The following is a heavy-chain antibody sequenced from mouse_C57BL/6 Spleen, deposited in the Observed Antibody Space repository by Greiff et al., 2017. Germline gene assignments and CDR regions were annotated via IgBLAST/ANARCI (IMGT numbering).Heavy chain of an antibody. CDR2: IYPGSGST. CDR3: ARSGSTGKGYFDV. J-gene: IGHJ1*03. CDR1: GYTFTSYW. D-gene: IGHD4-1*01. Sequence: VKLQQPGAELVKPGASVKMSCKASGYTFTSYWITWVKQRPGQGLEWIGDIYPGSGSTNYNEKFKSKATLTVDTSSSTAYMQLSSLTSEDAAVYYCARSGSTGKGYFDVWSTGTTVTVSS. V-gene: IGHV1-55*01.